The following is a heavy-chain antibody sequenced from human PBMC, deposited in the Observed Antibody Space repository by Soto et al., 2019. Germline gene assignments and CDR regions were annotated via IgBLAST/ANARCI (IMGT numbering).Heavy chain of an antibody. J-gene: IGHJ6*03. D-gene: IGHD3-16*02. V-gene: IGHV3-21*01. CDR1: GFTFSSYS. CDR3: ARVPYGVSLYPYYYYYMDV. Sequence: PGGSLRLSCAASGFTFSSYSMNWVRQAPGKGLEWVSSISSSSSYIYYADSVKGRFTISRDNAKNSLYLQMNSLRAEDTAVYYCARVPYGVSLYPYYYYYMDVWGKGTTVTVSS. CDR2: ISSSSSYI.